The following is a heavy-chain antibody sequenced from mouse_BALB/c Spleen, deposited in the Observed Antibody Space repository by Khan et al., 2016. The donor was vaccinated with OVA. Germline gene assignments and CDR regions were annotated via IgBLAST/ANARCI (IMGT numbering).Heavy chain of an antibody. CDR1: GFTFSSYA. Sequence: EVKLVESGGGLVKPGGSLKLSCAASGFTFSSYAMSWVRQTPEKRLEWVASISSGGSTYYPDRVKGRFTISRDNARNILYLQMSSLRSEDTAMYYCASPLYYYGSSYVDYWGQGTTLTVSS. CDR3: ASPLYYYGSSYVDY. V-gene: IGHV5-6-5*01. D-gene: IGHD1-1*01. CDR2: ISSGGST. J-gene: IGHJ2*01.